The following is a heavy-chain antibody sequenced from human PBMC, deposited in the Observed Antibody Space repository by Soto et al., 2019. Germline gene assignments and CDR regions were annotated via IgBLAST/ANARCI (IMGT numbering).Heavy chain of an antibody. CDR3: ARSGILTGRPRDAFDI. V-gene: IGHV5-51*01. J-gene: IGHJ3*02. D-gene: IGHD3-9*01. CDR2: IYPGDSDT. Sequence: GESLKISCKGSGYSFTSYWIGWVRQMPGKGMEWMGIIYPGDSDTRYRPSFQGQVTISADKSISTAYLQWSSLKASDTAMYYCARSGILTGRPRDAFDIWGQGTMVT. CDR1: GYSFTSYW.